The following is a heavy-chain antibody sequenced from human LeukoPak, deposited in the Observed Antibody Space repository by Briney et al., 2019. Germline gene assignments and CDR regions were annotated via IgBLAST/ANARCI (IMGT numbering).Heavy chain of an antibody. CDR2: IYYSGST. CDR3: ARDTYGSGSYYNGPYYGMDV. Sequence: PSETLSLTCAVYGGSFSSYYWSWIRQPPGKGLEWIGYIYYSGSTNYNPSLKSRVTISVDTSKNQFSLKLSSVTAADTAVYYCARDTYGSGSYYNGPYYGMDVWGQGTTVTVSS. J-gene: IGHJ6*02. D-gene: IGHD3-10*01. V-gene: IGHV4-59*01. CDR1: GGSFSSYY.